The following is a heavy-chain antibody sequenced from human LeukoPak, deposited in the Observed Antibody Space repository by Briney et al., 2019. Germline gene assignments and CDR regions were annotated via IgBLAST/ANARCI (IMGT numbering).Heavy chain of an antibody. Sequence: SVKVSCKASGGTFSSYTISWVRQAPGQGLEWMGRIIPILGIANYAQKFQGGVTITADKSTSTAYMELSSLRSEDTAVYYCARHDYDSSGYYPNDAFDIWGQGTMVTVSS. CDR3: ARHDYDSSGYYPNDAFDI. D-gene: IGHD3-22*01. CDR1: GGTFSSYT. CDR2: IIPILGIA. V-gene: IGHV1-69*02. J-gene: IGHJ3*02.